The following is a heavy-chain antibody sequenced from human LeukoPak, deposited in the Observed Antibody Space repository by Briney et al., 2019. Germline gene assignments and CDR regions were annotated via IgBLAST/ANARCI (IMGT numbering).Heavy chain of an antibody. V-gene: IGHV3-23*01. Sequence: GGSLRLSCAASGFTFSSYAMSWVRQAPGKGLEWVSAISGSGGSTYYADSVKGRFTISRDNSKNTLYLQMNSLRAEDTAVYYCARNYGRYYYYMDVWGKGTTVTVSS. D-gene: IGHD3-16*01. J-gene: IGHJ6*03. CDR1: GFTFSSYA. CDR3: ARNYGRYYYYMDV. CDR2: ISGSGGST.